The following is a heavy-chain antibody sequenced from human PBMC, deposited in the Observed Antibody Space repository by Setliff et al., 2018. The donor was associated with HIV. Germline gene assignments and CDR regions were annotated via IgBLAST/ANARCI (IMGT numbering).Heavy chain of an antibody. J-gene: IGHJ4*02. V-gene: IGHV5-51*01. Sequence: GESLKISCKGSGYIFTSYWIGWVRQMPGKGLEWMGIIYPGDSDTRYSPSFQGHVTMSADKSISTAYLQWSSLKASDTAMYYCASLLGSRNSPRDYWGPGTLVTVSS. CDR2: IYPGDSDT. CDR3: ASLLGSRNSPRDY. CDR1: GYIFTSYW. D-gene: IGHD3-10*02.